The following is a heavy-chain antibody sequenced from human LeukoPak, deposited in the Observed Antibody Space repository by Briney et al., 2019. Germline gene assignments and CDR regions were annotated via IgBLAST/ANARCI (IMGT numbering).Heavy chain of an antibody. V-gene: IGHV1-18*01. CDR1: GYTFTSYG. D-gene: IGHD3-3*01. CDR2: ISAYNGNT. J-gene: IGHJ5*02. Sequence: GASVKVSCKASGYTFTSYGISWVRQAPGQGLEWMGWISAYNGNTNYAQKFQGRVTMTRDTSTSTVYMELSSLRSEDTAVYYCARWNYDFWSGYSNWFDPWGQGTLVTVSS. CDR3: ARWNYDFWSGYSNWFDP.